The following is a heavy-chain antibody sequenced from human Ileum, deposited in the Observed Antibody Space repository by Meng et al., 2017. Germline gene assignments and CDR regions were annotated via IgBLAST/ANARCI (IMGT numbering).Heavy chain of an antibody. V-gene: IGHV4-39*07. CDR1: GGSIRSSSYY. Sequence: QRRLPGSGPGLGKPSETLSLTCTVSGGSIRSSSYYWGWIRQPPGKGLEWIGTIYYSGSTYYSPSLKSRVTISVDTSKNQFSLKLSSVTAADTAVYYCARERADIVASHGDHWGQGTLVTVSS. J-gene: IGHJ4*02. D-gene: IGHD5-12*01. CDR3: ARERADIVASHGDH. CDR2: IYYSGST.